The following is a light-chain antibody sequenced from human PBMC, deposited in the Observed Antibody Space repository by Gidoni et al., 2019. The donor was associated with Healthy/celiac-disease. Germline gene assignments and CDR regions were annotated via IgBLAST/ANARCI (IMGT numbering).Light chain of an antibody. CDR3: QQYNSYLYN. CDR2: KAS. V-gene: IGKV1-5*03. CDR1: QSISSW. Sequence: DIQMTQSPSTLSASVGDRVTITCRASQSISSWLAWYQQKTGKAPKLLIYKASSLESGVQSRFSGSGYGTEFNLTISSLQHDDFATYYCQQYNSYLYNFGQGTKLEIK. J-gene: IGKJ2*01.